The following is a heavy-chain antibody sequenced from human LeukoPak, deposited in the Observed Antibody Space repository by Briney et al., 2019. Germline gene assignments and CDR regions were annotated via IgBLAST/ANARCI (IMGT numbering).Heavy chain of an antibody. V-gene: IGHV3-11*06. CDR3: ARYCSGGSCYTGDYYFDY. Sequence: GGSLRLSCAASGFTLSDYYMSWIRQAPGKGLEWVSYISSSSSYTNYADSVKGRFTISRDNAKNSLYLQMNSLRAEDTAVYYCARYCSGGSCYTGDYYFDYWGQGTLVTVSS. CDR2: ISSSSSYT. D-gene: IGHD2-15*01. J-gene: IGHJ4*02. CDR1: GFTLSDYY.